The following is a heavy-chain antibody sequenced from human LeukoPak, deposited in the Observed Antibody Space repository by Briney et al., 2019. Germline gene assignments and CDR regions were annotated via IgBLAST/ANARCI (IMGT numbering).Heavy chain of an antibody. CDR3: ARQQLQLWYN. J-gene: IGHJ4*02. D-gene: IGHD1-1*01. CDR2: ISSSAGTT. Sequence: GGSLRLSCAAAGFTFSGFEMNWVRQAPGKGLEWVSYISSSAGTTYYADSVKGRFTISRDNAKNSLYLQMNSLRAEDTAVYYCARQQLQLWYNSGQGTLVTVSS. CDR1: GFTFSGFE. V-gene: IGHV3-48*03.